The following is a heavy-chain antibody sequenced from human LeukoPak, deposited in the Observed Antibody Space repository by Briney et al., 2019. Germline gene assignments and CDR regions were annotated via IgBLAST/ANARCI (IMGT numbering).Heavy chain of an antibody. CDR1: GGSISSGGYY. CDR2: IYYSGST. Sequence: SSETLSLTCTVSGGSISSGGYYWSWIRQHPGKGLEWIGYIYYSGSTYYNPSLKSRVTISVDTSKNQFSLKLSSVTAADTAVYYCARQNYYGSGPFDYWGQGTLVTVSS. D-gene: IGHD3-10*01. J-gene: IGHJ4*02. V-gene: IGHV4-39*01. CDR3: ARQNYYGSGPFDY.